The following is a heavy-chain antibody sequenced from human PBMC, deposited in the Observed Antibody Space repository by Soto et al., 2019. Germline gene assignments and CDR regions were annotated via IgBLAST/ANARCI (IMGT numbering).Heavy chain of an antibody. CDR1: GDSVSSNSAA. J-gene: IGHJ6*02. Sequence: QVQLQQSGPGLVKPSQTLSLTCAISGDSVSSNSAAWNWIRQSPSRGLEWLGRTYYRSKWYNDYAVSVKSRITINPDTSKNQFSLQLNSVPPEDTAVYYCARDKPGIAAAGRYYYYYYGMDVWGQGTTVTVSS. D-gene: IGHD6-13*01. CDR3: ARDKPGIAAAGRYYYYYYGMDV. V-gene: IGHV6-1*01. CDR2: TYYRSKWYN.